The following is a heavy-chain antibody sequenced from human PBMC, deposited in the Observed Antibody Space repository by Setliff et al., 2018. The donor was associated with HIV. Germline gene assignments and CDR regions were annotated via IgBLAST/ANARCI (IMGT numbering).Heavy chain of an antibody. V-gene: IGHV3-66*01. CDR2: IYSSGSA. D-gene: IGHD2-2*01. CDR1: GFTFSSYS. Sequence: GGSLRLSCAASGFTFSSYSMNWVRQAPGKGLEWVSVIYSSGSAYYADSVKGRFTISRDNSKNSVYLQMNSLRAEDTAVYYCARGEPSILVVPAAFFDCWGQGTLVTVSS. CDR3: ARGEPSILVVPAAFFDC. J-gene: IGHJ4*02.